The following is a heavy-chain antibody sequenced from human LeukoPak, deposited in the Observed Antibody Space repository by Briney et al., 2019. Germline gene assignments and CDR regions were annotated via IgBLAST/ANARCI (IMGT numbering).Heavy chain of an antibody. V-gene: IGHV3-30*18. CDR2: ILYDGSNK. CDR1: GFTFSSYG. D-gene: IGHD2-2*03. CDR3: AKVRGYCSSTSCYGAFDI. Sequence: GGCLRLSCAASGFTFSSYGMHWVRQAPGKGLEWVAVILYDGSNKYYADSVKGRFTISRDNSKNTLYLQMNRLRAEDTAVYYCAKVRGYCSSTSCYGAFDIWGQGTMVTVSS. J-gene: IGHJ3*02.